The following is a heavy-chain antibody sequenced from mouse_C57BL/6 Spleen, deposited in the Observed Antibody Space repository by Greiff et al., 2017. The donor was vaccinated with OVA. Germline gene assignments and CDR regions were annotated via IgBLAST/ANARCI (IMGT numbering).Heavy chain of an antibody. CDR3: ARDYGSSPYYFDY. V-gene: IGHV1-72*01. Sequence: QVQLQQPGAELVKPGASVKLSCKASGYTFTSYWMHWVKQRPGRGLEWIGRIDPNRGGTKYNEKFKGKATLTVDKPSSTAYMQLSSLTSEASAVYYCARDYGSSPYYFDYWGQGTTLTVSS. CDR1: GYTFTSYW. CDR2: IDPNRGGT. D-gene: IGHD1-1*01. J-gene: IGHJ2*01.